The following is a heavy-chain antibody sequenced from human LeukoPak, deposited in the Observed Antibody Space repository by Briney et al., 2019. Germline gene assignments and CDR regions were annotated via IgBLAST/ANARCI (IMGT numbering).Heavy chain of an antibody. CDR1: GGTFSSYA. CDR3: ARDLAHYDILTGSGEDFDY. J-gene: IGHJ4*02. CDR2: IIPILGIA. V-gene: IGHV1-69*04. D-gene: IGHD3-9*01. Sequence: ASVKVSCKASGGTFSSYAISWVRQAAGQGLEWMGRIIPILGIANYAQKFQGRVTITADKSTSTAYMELSSLRSEDTAVYYCARDLAHYDILTGSGEDFDYWGQGTLVTVPS.